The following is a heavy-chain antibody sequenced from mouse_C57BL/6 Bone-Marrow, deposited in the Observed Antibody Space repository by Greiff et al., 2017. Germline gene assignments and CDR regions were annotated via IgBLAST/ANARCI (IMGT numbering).Heavy chain of an antibody. J-gene: IGHJ2*01. V-gene: IGHV1-50*01. Sequence: QVQLQQPGAELVKPGASVKLSCKASGYTFTSYWMQWVKQRPGQGLEWIGEIDPSDSYTNYTQKFKGKATLTVDTSSSTAYMQRSSLTSEDSAVYYCARRADYSNHYFDYWGQGTTLTVSA. CDR2: IDPSDSYT. CDR3: ARRADYSNHYFDY. D-gene: IGHD2-5*01. CDR1: GYTFTSYW.